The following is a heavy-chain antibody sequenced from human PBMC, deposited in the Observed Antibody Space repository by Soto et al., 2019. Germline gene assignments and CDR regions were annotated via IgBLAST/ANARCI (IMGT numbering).Heavy chain of an antibody. CDR2: ISSSSSYI. CDR3: ARDLYISLSYDYIWGSPARATGPFDY. J-gene: IGHJ4*02. CDR1: GFTFSSYS. Sequence: GGSLRLSCAASGFTFSSYSMNWVRQAPGKGLEWVSSISSSSSYIYYADSVKGRFTISRDNAKNSLYLQMNSLRAEDTAVYYCARDLYISLSYDYIWGSPARATGPFDYWGQGTLVTVSS. D-gene: IGHD3-16*01. V-gene: IGHV3-21*01.